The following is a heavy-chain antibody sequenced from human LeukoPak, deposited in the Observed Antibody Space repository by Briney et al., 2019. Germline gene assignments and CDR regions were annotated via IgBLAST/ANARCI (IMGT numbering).Heavy chain of an antibody. CDR1: GGSISSYY. CDR3: AREGSTVTPRNYYYYMDV. V-gene: IGHV4-4*07. D-gene: IGHD4-11*01. J-gene: IGHJ6*03. Sequence: PSETLSLTCTVSGGSISSYYWSWIRQPAGKGLEWIGRIYTSGSTNYNPSLKSRVTMSVDTSKNQFSLKLSSVTAADTAVYYCAREGSTVTPRNYYYYMDVWGKGTTVTVSS. CDR2: IYTSGST.